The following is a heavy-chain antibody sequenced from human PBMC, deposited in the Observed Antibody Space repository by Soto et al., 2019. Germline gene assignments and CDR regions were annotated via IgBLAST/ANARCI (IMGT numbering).Heavy chain of an antibody. Sequence: EVQLLESGGGLVQPGGSLRLSCAASGFTFSSYAMSWVRQAPGKGLEWVSAISGSGGSTYYADSVKGRFTISRDNSKNTLYLQMNSLRAEDTAVYYCAKDNCSGGSCYSSPFVGDYYYGMDVWGQGTTVTVSS. CDR2: ISGSGGST. V-gene: IGHV3-23*01. D-gene: IGHD2-15*01. J-gene: IGHJ6*02. CDR3: AKDNCSGGSCYSSPFVGDYYYGMDV. CDR1: GFTFSSYA.